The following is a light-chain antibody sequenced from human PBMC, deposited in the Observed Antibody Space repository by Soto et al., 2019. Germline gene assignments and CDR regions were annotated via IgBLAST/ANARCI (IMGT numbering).Light chain of an antibody. J-gene: IGKJ1*01. CDR1: QSVSRN. CDR3: QHYNEWPPWT. V-gene: IGKV3-15*01. Sequence: EIVMTQSPATQSVSPGERATLSCRASQSVSRNLAWYQQKPGQAPRLLIFDASTRATGIPARFSGSGSGTEFTLIISGLQSEDFAVYYCQHYNEWPPWTFGQGTKVEIK. CDR2: DAS.